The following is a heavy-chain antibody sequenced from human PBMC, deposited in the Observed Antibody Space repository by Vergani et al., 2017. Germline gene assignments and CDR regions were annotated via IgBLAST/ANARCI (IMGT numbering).Heavy chain of an antibody. J-gene: IGHJ6*02. CDR2: IIPIFGTA. D-gene: IGHD5-24*01. Sequence: QVQLVQSGAEVKKPGASVKVSCKASGYTFTSYDINWVRQATGQGLEWMGWIIPIFGTANYAQKFQGRVTITADESTSTAYMELSSLRSEDTAVYYCARPRRDGYNYYYYYGMDVWGQGTTVTVSS. CDR3: ARPRRDGYNYYYYYGMDV. V-gene: IGHV1-69*01. CDR1: GYTFTSYD.